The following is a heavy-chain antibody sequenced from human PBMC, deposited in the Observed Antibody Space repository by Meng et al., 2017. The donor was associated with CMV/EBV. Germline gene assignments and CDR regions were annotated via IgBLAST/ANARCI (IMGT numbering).Heavy chain of an antibody. CDR1: GFTLSNPW. CDR2: IKSKTDGGTT. CDR3: TTDQPVHYDFWSGYTSRDYYYYGMDV. V-gene: IGHV3-15*01. J-gene: IGHJ6*02. Sequence: GGSLSLSCAASGFTLSNPWMSWVRQAPGKGLEWVGRIKSKTDGGTTDYAEPVKGRFTISRDDSKNTLYLQMNSLKTEDTPVYYCTTDQPVHYDFWSGYTSRDYYYYGMDVWGQGTTVTVSS. D-gene: IGHD3-3*01.